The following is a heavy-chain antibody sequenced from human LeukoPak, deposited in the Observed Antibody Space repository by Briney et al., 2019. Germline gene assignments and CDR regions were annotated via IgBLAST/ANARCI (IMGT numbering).Heavy chain of an antibody. V-gene: IGHV3-74*03. Sequence: PGGSLRLSCAASGFSFTNHWMHWVRQALGKGLGWVSRINYYGTTTMYADSVKGRFTIFRDNAKNTLHLQMNSLRAEDTAVYYCARDAAGLDYWGQGTLVTVSS. CDR3: ARDAAGLDY. J-gene: IGHJ4*02. D-gene: IGHD2-15*01. CDR1: GFSFTNHW. CDR2: INYYGTTT.